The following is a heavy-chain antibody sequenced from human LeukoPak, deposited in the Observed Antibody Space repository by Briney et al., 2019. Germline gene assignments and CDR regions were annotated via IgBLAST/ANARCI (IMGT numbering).Heavy chain of an antibody. CDR2: ISYDGSNK. V-gene: IGHV3-30-3*01. Sequence: PGRSLRLSCAASGFTFSSYAMHWVRQAPGKGLEWVAVISYDGSNKYYADSVKGRFTISRDDPKNTLYLQMNSLRAEDTAVYYCARETFDYWGQGTLVTVSS. CDR1: GFTFSSYA. CDR3: ARETFDY. J-gene: IGHJ4*02.